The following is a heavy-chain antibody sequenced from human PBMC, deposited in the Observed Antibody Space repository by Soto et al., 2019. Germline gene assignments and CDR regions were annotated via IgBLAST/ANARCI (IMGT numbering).Heavy chain of an antibody. CDR3: VKRGRNRGAFDF. CDR2: IGGTDGDSDGVP. CDR1: GFILNNYA. V-gene: IGHV3-23*01. D-gene: IGHD3-10*01. J-gene: IGHJ3*01. Sequence: VQLLESGGDLVQPGGSLRLSCVASGFILNNYAMSWVRQAPGKGLEWVSTIGGTDGDSDGVPWYEASVKGRFTISRDSTENTLFLHMDNLRAEESAFYCCVKRGRNRGAFDFWGQGTTVVVSS.